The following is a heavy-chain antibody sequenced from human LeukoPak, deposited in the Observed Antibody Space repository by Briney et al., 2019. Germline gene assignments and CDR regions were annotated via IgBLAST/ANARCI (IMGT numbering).Heavy chain of an antibody. Sequence: SETLSLTCAVYGGSFSGYYWSWIRQPPGNGLEWIGEINHSGSTNYNPSLKSRVTISVDTSKNQFSLKLSSVTAADTAVYYCARFGMATITWVPRYYYYYGMDVWGQGTTVTVSS. D-gene: IGHD5-24*01. V-gene: IGHV4-34*01. CDR1: GGSFSGYY. J-gene: IGHJ6*02. CDR3: ARFGMATITWVPRYYYYYGMDV. CDR2: INHSGST.